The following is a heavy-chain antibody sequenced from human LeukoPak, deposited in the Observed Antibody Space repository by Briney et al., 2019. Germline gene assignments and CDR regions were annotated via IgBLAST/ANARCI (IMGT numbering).Heavy chain of an antibody. CDR1: GFTFDDYA. J-gene: IGHJ6*03. Sequence: PGGSLRLSCAASGFTFDDYAMHWVRQAPGKGLEWVSGISWNSGGIGYADSVKGRFTISRDNAKNSLYLQMNSLRAEDTALYYCAKDTGGAAPLRYMDVWGKGTTVTVSS. CDR3: AKDTGGAAPLRYMDV. V-gene: IGHV3-9*01. CDR2: ISWNSGGI. D-gene: IGHD6-6*01.